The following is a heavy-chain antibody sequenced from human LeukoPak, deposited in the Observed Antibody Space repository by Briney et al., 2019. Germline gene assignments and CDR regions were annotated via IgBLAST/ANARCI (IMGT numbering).Heavy chain of an antibody. Sequence: GASVKVSCKASGGTFSSYAISWVRQAPGQGLEWMGWISAYNGNTNYAQKLQGRVTMTTDTSTSTAYMELRSLRSDDTAVYYCARDLRYSSSWYEKGDYWGQGTLVTVSS. CDR3: ARDLRYSSSWYEKGDY. D-gene: IGHD6-13*01. J-gene: IGHJ4*02. V-gene: IGHV1-18*01. CDR1: GGTFSSYA. CDR2: ISAYNGNT.